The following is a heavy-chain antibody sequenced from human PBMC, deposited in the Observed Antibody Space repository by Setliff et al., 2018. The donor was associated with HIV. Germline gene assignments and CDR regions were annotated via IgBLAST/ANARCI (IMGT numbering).Heavy chain of an antibody. CDR2: IYYSGST. Sequence: SETLSLTCTVSGGSISSYYWSWIRQPPGKGLEWIAYIYYSGSTKHNPTLKSRVTISLDQSKHQFSLKLTSVTAADTAVYYCARYSPRGYTLTGPYWGQGTLVTVSS. D-gene: IGHD6-25*01. CDR3: ARYSPRGYTLTGPY. V-gene: IGHV4-59*13. J-gene: IGHJ4*02. CDR1: GGSISSYY.